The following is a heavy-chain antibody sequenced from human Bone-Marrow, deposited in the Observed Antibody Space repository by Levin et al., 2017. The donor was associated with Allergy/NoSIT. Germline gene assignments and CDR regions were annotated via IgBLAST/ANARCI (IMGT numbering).Heavy chain of an antibody. Sequence: ETLSLTCAASGFTFSSYAMSWVRQAPGKGLEWVSAISGSGGSTYYADSVKGRFTISRDNSKNTLYLQMNSLRAEDTAVYYCAKDQVFCSGGSCYFDYWGQGTLVTVSS. D-gene: IGHD2-15*01. CDR1: GFTFSSYA. J-gene: IGHJ4*02. CDR2: ISGSGGST. V-gene: IGHV3-23*01. CDR3: AKDQVFCSGGSCYFDY.